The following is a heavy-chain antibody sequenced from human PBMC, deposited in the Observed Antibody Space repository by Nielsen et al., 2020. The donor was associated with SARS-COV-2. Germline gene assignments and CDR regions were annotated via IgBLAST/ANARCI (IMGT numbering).Heavy chain of an antibody. CDR3: AKVKTHVLLWFGDAFDI. V-gene: IGHV3-9*01. CDR1: GFTFDDYA. D-gene: IGHD3-10*01. Sequence: GGSLRLSCAASGFTFDDYAMHWVRQAPGKGLEWVSGISWNSGSIGYADSVKGRFTISRDNAKNSLYLQMNSLRAEDTALYYCAKVKTHVLLWFGDAFDIWGQGTMVTVSS. J-gene: IGHJ3*02. CDR2: ISWNSGSI.